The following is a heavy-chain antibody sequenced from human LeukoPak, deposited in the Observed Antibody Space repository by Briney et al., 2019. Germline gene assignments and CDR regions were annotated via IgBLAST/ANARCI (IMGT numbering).Heavy chain of an antibody. V-gene: IGHV3-74*01. Sequence: PGGSLRLSCAASGFTFSSYWMHWVRQAPGKGVVWVSRIHSDGSSTSYADSVKGRFTISRDNAKNTLYLQMDSLRAEDTAMYYCARGTGSYYSLGYWGQGTLVTVSS. CDR1: GFTFSSYW. CDR2: IHSDGSST. CDR3: ARGTGSYYSLGY. J-gene: IGHJ4*02. D-gene: IGHD1-26*01.